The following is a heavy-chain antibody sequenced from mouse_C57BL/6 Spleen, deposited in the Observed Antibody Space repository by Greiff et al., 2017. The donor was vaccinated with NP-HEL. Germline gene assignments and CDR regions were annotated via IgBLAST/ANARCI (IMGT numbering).Heavy chain of an antibody. CDR1: GYTFTSYW. D-gene: IGHD1-1*01. J-gene: IGHJ4*01. V-gene: IGHV1-61*01. Sequence: QVQLQQPGAELVRPGSSVKLSCKASGYTFTSYWMDWVKPRPGQGLEWIGNIYPSDSETHYNQKFKDKATLTVDKSSSTAYMQLSSLTSEDSAVYYCARRGWGSKNAYAMDYWGQGTSVTVSS. CDR3: ARRGWGSKNAYAMDY. CDR2: IYPSDSET.